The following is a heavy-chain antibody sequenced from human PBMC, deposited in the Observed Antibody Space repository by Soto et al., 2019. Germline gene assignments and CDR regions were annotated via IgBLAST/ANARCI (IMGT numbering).Heavy chain of an antibody. CDR3: ARANRWFDP. J-gene: IGHJ5*02. Sequence: SETLSLTCTVSGDSISRGGYYYNWIRQLPGKGLEWIGYIYHSGSTNYNPSLKSRVTISVDTSKNQFSLKLSSVTAADTAVYYCARANRWFDPWGQGTLVTVSS. CDR2: IYHSGST. CDR1: GDSISRGGYY. V-gene: IGHV4-61*08.